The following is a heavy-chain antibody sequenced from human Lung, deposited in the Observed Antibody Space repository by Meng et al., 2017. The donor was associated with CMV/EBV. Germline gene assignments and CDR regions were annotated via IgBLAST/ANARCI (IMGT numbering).Heavy chain of an antibody. CDR3: AREDIAARPYYYYGMDV. V-gene: IGHV4-34*01. Sequence: SQTLSLTCGVYGGSFSDYYWSWIRQPPGKGLEWIGEINHSGSTNYNPSLKSRLTVSIDTSSDQFSLRLTSVTAADTAVYYCAREDIAARPYYYYGMDVWGQGTTVXVSS. CDR1: GGSFSDYY. J-gene: IGHJ6*02. CDR2: INHSGST. D-gene: IGHD6-6*01.